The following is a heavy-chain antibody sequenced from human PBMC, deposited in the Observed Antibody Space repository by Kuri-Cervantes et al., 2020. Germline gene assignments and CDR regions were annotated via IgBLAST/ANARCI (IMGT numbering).Heavy chain of an antibody. J-gene: IGHJ4*02. D-gene: IGHD1-26*01. CDR2: ISPSGSSI. CDR1: GFIFSTYA. V-gene: IGHV3-48*04. Sequence: GGSLRLSCAASGFIFSTYAMSWVRQAPGKGLEWVSYISPSGSSIYYADSVKGRFTISRDNAKNSLYLQMNSLRAEDTAVYYCARDSNSGSYYRFDYWGQGTLVTVSS. CDR3: ARDSNSGSYYRFDY.